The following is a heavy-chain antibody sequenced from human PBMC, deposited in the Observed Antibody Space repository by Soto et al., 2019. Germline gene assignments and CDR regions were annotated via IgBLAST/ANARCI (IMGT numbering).Heavy chain of an antibody. V-gene: IGHV1-3*01. J-gene: IGHJ4*02. Sequence: GASVKVSCKASGYTFTSYAMHWVRQAPGQRLEWMGWINAGNGNTKYSQKFQGRVTITRDTSASTAYMELSSLRSEDTAVYYCARDWAEAWLERRLFDYWGQGTLVTVSS. D-gene: IGHD1-1*01. CDR3: ARDWAEAWLERRLFDY. CDR1: GYTFTSYA. CDR2: INAGNGNT.